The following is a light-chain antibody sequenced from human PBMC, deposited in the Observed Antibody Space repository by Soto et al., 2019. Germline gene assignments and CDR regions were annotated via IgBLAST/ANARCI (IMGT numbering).Light chain of an antibody. V-gene: IGLV2-14*01. CDR1: SSDVGRYNF. CDR3: SSYSSTSTLWV. J-gene: IGLJ3*02. Sequence: QSVLTQPASVSGSPGQSITISCTGTSSDVGRYNFVSWYIQHPGKAPKLLIFDVSDRPSGVSNRFSGSKSGNTASLTISGLQAEDEAAYFCSSYSSTSTLWVFGGGTKVTVL. CDR2: DVS.